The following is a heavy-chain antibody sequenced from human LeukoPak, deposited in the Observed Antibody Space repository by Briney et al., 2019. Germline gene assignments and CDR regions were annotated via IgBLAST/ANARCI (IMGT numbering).Heavy chain of an antibody. J-gene: IGHJ5*02. Sequence: SETLSLTCAVYGGSFSGYYWSWIRQPPGKGLEWIGEINHSGSTNYNPSLKSRATISVDTSKNQFSLKLSSMTAADTAVYYCARGTELGNWFDPWGQGTLVTVSS. CDR2: INHSGST. V-gene: IGHV4-34*01. CDR3: ARGTELGNWFDP. CDR1: GGSFSGYY. D-gene: IGHD7-27*01.